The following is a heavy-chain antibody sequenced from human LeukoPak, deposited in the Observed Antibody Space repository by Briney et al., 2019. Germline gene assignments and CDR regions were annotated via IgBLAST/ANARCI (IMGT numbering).Heavy chain of an antibody. CDR1: GGSFSDYY. CDR3: ARHYYDSSTYYIDH. Sequence: SGTLSLTCAVYGGSFSDYYWSWIRQPPGKGLEWIGQINHSGSANYNPSLKSRVAISVDTSKNQFSLRLSSVTAADTAVYYCARHYYDSSTYYIDHWGQGSLVTVSS. V-gene: IGHV4-34*01. D-gene: IGHD3-22*01. CDR2: INHSGSA. J-gene: IGHJ4*02.